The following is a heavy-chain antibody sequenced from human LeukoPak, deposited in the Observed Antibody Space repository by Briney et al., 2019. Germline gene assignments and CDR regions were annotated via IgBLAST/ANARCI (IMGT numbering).Heavy chain of an antibody. V-gene: IGHV1-3*03. D-gene: IGHD3-10*01. J-gene: IGHJ4*02. CDR2: ISTGNGNT. CDR3: ARENYYRIGRFDRAYLDD. Sequence: ASVKVSCKASASTFSTYAIHWVRQAPGQGLEWMGWISTGNGNTRYSKAFQDRVTISRDTSASTAYMELRGLRSEDMAVYYCARENYYRIGRFDRAYLDDWGQGTLVTVSS. CDR1: ASTFSTYA.